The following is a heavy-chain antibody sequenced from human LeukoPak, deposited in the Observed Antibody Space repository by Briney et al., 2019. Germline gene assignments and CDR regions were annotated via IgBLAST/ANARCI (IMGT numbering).Heavy chain of an antibody. CDR3: ARGAYYDILTGYYDAFDI. D-gene: IGHD3-9*01. CDR1: GFTFSTYA. V-gene: IGHV3-30-3*01. CDR2: ISYDGTSK. J-gene: IGHJ3*02. Sequence: GGSLRLSCAASGFTFSTYAMSWVRQAPGKGLEWVAVISYDGTSKYYADSVKGRFTISRDNSKNTLYLQMNSLRAEDTAVYYCARGAYYDILTGYYDAFDIWGQGTMVTVSS.